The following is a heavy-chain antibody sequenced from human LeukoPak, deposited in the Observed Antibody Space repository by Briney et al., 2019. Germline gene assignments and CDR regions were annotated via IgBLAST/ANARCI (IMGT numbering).Heavy chain of an antibody. D-gene: IGHD4-23*01. J-gene: IGHJ4*02. V-gene: IGHV4-34*01. CDR2: INHSGST. CDR3: ARDLLNEGNHLDY. CDR1: GGSFSGYY. Sequence: SETLSLTCAVYGGSFSGYYWSWIRQPPGKGLEWIGEINHSGSTNYNPSLKSRVTISVDTSKNQFSLKLSSVTAADTAVYYCARDLLNEGNHLDYWGQGTLVTVSS.